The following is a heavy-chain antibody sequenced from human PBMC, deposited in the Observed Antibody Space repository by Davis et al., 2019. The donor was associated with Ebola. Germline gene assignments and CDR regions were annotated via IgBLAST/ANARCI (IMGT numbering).Heavy chain of an antibody. D-gene: IGHD2-15*01. CDR3: AKDRAFSSGPDY. J-gene: IGHJ4*02. CDR1: GFTVSSDY. V-gene: IGHV3-23*01. CDR2: ISGSGATT. Sequence: GESLKISCVASGFTVSSDYMSWVRQAPGKGLEWVSGISGSGATTNYADSVKGRFTISRDNSKITVYLQMNSLRTEDTAVYYCAKDRAFSSGPDYWGQGTLVTVSS.